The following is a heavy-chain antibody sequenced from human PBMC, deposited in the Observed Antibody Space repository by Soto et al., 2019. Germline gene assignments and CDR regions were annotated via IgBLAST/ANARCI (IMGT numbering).Heavy chain of an antibody. J-gene: IGHJ6*02. CDR1: GFTFRNYV. Sequence: QVQLVESGGGVVQPGRSLRLSCAASGFTFRNYVMHWVRQAPGKGLEWVAVIWNDGSNKYYADSVKGRFTISRDNSRNTLYLQMSSLRAEDTAVYYCARVDHYESSGYYYYYGMDVWDQGTTVTVSS. V-gene: IGHV3-33*01. D-gene: IGHD3-22*01. CDR2: IWNDGSNK. CDR3: ARVDHYESSGYYYYYGMDV.